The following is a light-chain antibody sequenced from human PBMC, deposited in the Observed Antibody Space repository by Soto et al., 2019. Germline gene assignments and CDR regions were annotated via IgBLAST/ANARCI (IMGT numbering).Light chain of an antibody. J-gene: IGKJ1*01. CDR3: QQYGSSRWT. Sequence: EILLTQSPATLAVSPGEGAPLSCRASQSVRDNLAWYQQKPGQAPRLLIYRASTRATGVPARFSGSGSGTEFTLTISSLQSEDFAVYYCQQYGSSRWTFGQGTKVDIK. CDR1: QSVRDN. V-gene: IGKV3-15*01. CDR2: RAS.